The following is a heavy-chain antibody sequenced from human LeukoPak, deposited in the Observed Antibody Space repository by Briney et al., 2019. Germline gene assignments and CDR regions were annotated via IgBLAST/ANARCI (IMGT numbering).Heavy chain of an antibody. Sequence: PGGSLRLSCAASGFTVSSNYMSWVRQAPGKGLEWVSVIYSGGSTYYADSVKGRFTISRDNSKNTLYLQMNSLRAEDTAVYYCAKSLIWFGELFQPNDYWGQGTLVTVSS. CDR3: AKSLIWFGELFQPNDY. D-gene: IGHD3-10*01. J-gene: IGHJ4*02. V-gene: IGHV3-66*01. CDR2: IYSGGST. CDR1: GFTVSSNY.